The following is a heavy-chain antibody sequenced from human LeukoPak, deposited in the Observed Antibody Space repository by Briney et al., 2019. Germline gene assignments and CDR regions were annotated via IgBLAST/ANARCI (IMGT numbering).Heavy chain of an antibody. CDR1: GFTFSSYV. V-gene: IGHV3-30*04. CDR2: ISYDGSNK. Sequence: GGSLRLSCAASGFTFSSYVMHWVRQAPGKGLEWVAIISYDGSNKYYADSVKGRFTISRDNSKNTLYLQMNSLRAEDTAVYYCAKDYRGSIVTFLALGELSSDYDYWGQGTLVTVSS. D-gene: IGHD3-16*02. J-gene: IGHJ4*02. CDR3: AKDYRGSIVTFLALGELSSDYDY.